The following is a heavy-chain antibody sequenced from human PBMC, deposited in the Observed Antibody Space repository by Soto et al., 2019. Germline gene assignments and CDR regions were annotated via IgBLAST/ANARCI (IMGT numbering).Heavy chain of an antibody. Sequence: SETLSLTCTVSGGSISSSSYYWGWIRQPPGKGLEWIGSIYYSGSTYYNPSLKSRVTISVDTSKNQFSLKLSSVTAADTAVYYCARYEFHEAYSSGWYGVDYWGQGTLVTVSS. CDR2: IYYSGST. D-gene: IGHD6-19*01. CDR1: GGSISSSSYY. V-gene: IGHV4-39*01. J-gene: IGHJ4*02. CDR3: ARYEFHEAYSSGWYGVDY.